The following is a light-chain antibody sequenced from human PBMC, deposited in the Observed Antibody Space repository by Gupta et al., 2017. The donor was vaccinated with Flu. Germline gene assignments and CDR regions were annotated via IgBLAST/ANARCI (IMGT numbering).Light chain of an antibody. V-gene: IGLV4-69*01. CDR2: INSDGSH. CDR3: QTGGSGTVYD. Sequence: VLTHSSSASDSLGASVKLTCTLSSGHGNYAIAWHQQHPEKGLRYLMMINSDGSHIKEDGIPDRFSGSSSGAERYLTISSLQSEDEGDYYCQTGGSGTVYDFGTGTTVTVL. J-gene: IGLJ1*01. CDR1: SGHGNYA.